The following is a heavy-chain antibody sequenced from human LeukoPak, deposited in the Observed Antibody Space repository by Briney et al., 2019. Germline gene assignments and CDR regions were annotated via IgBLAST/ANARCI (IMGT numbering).Heavy chain of an antibody. J-gene: IGHJ3*01. D-gene: IGHD3-22*01. CDR2: IYNSANT. Sequence: PSETLSLTCSVSGDSISSSYWIWIRQPPGKGLEWIGNIYNSANTNYNPSLQSRVTMSVDTSKSQFSLQLTSVSAADTAVYYCARRFSSLSDCNGYYYGHDAFDVWGQGTLVTVSS. CDR1: GDSISSSY. V-gene: IGHV4-59*08. CDR3: ARRFSSLSDCNGYYYGHDAFDV.